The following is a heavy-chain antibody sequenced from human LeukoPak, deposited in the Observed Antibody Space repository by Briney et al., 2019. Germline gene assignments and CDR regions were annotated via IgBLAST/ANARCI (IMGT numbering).Heavy chain of an antibody. D-gene: IGHD5-12*01. CDR2: ISSSSTYI. Sequence: GGSLRLSCAASGFTFSSYSMNWVRQAPGKGLEWVSFISSSSTYIYYADSLKGRFTISRDNAMNSLYLEMNSLRAEDTAVYYCVRETGWLFDFWGQGTLVIVSS. V-gene: IGHV3-21*01. CDR1: GFTFSSYS. CDR3: VRETGWLFDF. J-gene: IGHJ4*02.